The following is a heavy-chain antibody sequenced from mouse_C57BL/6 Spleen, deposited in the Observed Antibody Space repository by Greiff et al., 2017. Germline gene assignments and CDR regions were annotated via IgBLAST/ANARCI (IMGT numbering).Heavy chain of an antibody. CDR3: ARSDDYDVDYAMDY. D-gene: IGHD2-4*01. V-gene: IGHV1-82*01. J-gene: IGHJ4*01. CDR2: IYPGDGDT. Sequence: QVQLQQSGPDLVKPGASVKISCKASGYAFSSSWMNWVKQRPGKGLEWIGRIYPGDGDTNYNGKFKGKATLTADKSSSTAYMQLSSLTSEDSAVYFCARSDDYDVDYAMDYWGQGTSVTVSS. CDR1: GYAFSSSW.